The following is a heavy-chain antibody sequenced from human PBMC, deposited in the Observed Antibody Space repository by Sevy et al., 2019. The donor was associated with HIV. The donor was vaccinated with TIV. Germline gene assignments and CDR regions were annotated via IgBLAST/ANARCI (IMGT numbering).Heavy chain of an antibody. Sequence: GGSLRLSCAASGLIFSHYGMHWVRQAPGKGLEWVAFISFDGSNKYYVDSVKDRFTISRDNSKNTLYLQMNSLRTEDTALYYCAKNTAAAGTGGFDYWGQGTLVTVSS. CDR2: ISFDGSNK. CDR3: AKNTAAAGTGGFDY. V-gene: IGHV3-30*02. CDR1: GLIFSHYG. J-gene: IGHJ4*02. D-gene: IGHD6-13*01.